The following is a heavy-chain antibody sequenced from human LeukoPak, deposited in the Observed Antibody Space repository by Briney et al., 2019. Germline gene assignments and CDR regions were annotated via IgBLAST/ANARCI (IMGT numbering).Heavy chain of an antibody. Sequence: ASVKVSCKVSGYTLTELSMHWVRQAPGKGLEWMGGFDPEDGETIYAQKFQSRVTMTEDTSTDTAYMELSSLRSEDTAVYYCATRGSGSYYTNWFDPWGQGTLVTVSS. CDR3: ATRGSGSYYTNWFDP. CDR2: FDPEDGET. CDR1: GYTLTELS. V-gene: IGHV1-24*01. J-gene: IGHJ5*02. D-gene: IGHD3-10*01.